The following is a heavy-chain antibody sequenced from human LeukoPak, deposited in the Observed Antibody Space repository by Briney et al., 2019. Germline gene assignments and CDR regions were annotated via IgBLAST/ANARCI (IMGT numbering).Heavy chain of an antibody. D-gene: IGHD5-12*01. J-gene: IGHJ4*02. Sequence: QPGRSLRLSCAASGFTFSSYAMHWVRQAPGKGLEWVAVISYDGSNKYYADSVKGRFTISRDNSKNTLFLQMDSLRAEDTAVYFCARDNSGRSDGHIPHQIDSWGQGTQVIVSS. V-gene: IGHV3-30-3*01. CDR1: GFTFSSYA. CDR3: ARDNSGRSDGHIPHQIDS. CDR2: ISYDGSNK.